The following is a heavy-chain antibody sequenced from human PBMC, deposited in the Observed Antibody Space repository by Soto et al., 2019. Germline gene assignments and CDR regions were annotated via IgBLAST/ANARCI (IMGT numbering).Heavy chain of an antibody. V-gene: IGHV3-30*18. J-gene: IGHJ6*02. CDR1: GFNFSTFG. CDR3: AKEGRQWLIYYYYGMDV. Sequence: QEQLAESGGGVVQPGGSLRLSCAASGFNFSTFGMHWVRQAPGQEPEWVAVISYDGSNQNYADSVKGRFTISRDNSKNTLYLQMNSLRVEDTALYYRAKEGRQWLIYYYYGMDVWGQGTTVTVSS. CDR2: ISYDGSNQ. D-gene: IGHD6-19*01.